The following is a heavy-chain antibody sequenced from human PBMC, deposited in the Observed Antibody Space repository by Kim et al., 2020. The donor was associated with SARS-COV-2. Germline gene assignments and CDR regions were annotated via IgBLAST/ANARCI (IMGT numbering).Heavy chain of an antibody. Sequence: GGSLRLSCAASGFTFSSYGMHWVRQAPGKGLEWVAVISYDGSNKYYADSVKGRFTISRDNSKNTLYLQMNSLRAEDTAVYYCAKDRWNRSFFDYWGQGTLVTVSS. D-gene: IGHD1-1*01. CDR3: AKDRWNRSFFDY. CDR2: ISYDGSNK. J-gene: IGHJ4*02. CDR1: GFTFSSYG. V-gene: IGHV3-30*18.